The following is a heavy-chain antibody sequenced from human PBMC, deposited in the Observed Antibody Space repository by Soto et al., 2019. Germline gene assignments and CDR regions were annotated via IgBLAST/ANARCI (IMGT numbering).Heavy chain of an antibody. Sequence: GGSLRLSCAASGFTFNIYGMHWIRQAPDKWLEWVALISYDGSNQYYADSVKGRFTISRDNSKNTLFLQMNSLRADDTAVYYCAKGVGSSARFDLWGQGXLVTVYS. CDR1: GFTFNIYG. J-gene: IGHJ4*02. D-gene: IGHD1-26*01. CDR2: ISYDGSNQ. CDR3: AKGVGSSARFDL. V-gene: IGHV3-30*18.